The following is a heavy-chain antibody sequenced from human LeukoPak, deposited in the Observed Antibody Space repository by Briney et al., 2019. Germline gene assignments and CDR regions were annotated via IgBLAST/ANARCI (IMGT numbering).Heavy chain of an antibody. CDR2: INPNSGGT. J-gene: IGHJ5*02. V-gene: IGHV1-2*02. CDR3: ARARPIVGARYWFDP. CDR1: GYTFTGYY. D-gene: IGHD1-26*01. Sequence: ASVKVSCKASGYTFTGYYMHWVRQAPGQGLEWMGWINPNSGGTNYAQKFQGRVTMTRNTSISTAYMELSSLRSEDTAVYYCARARPIVGARYWFDPWGQGTLVTVSS.